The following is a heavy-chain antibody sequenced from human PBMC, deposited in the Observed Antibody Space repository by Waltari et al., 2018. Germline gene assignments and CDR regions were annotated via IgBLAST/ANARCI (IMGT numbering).Heavy chain of an antibody. J-gene: IGHJ4*02. CDR1: GYTFTSYA. CDR2: INAGNGNT. D-gene: IGHD3-10*01. Sequence: QVQLVQSGAEVKKPGASVKVSCKASGYTFTSYARHWRRQAPGQRLEWMGWINAGNGNTKYSQKFQGRVTITRDTSASTAYMELSSLRSEDTAVYYCARGYGSGSSFDYWGQGTLVTVSS. CDR3: ARGYGSGSSFDY. V-gene: IGHV1-3*01.